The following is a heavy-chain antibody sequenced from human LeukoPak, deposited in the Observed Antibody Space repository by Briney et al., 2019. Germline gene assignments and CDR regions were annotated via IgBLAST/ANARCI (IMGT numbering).Heavy chain of an antibody. J-gene: IGHJ4*02. Sequence: ASVKVSCKASGYTFTGYYMHWVRQAPGQGLEWMGRINPNSGGTNHAQKFQGRVTTTRDTSISTAYVELSRLRSDDTAVYYCARGGYSYGLYYFDYWGQGTLLTVS. CDR3: ARGGYSYGLYYFDY. D-gene: IGHD5-18*01. CDR1: GYTFTGYY. V-gene: IGHV1-2*06. CDR2: INPNSGGT.